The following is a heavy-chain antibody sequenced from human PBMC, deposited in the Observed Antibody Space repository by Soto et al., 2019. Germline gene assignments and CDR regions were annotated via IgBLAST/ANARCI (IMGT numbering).Heavy chain of an antibody. CDR1: GAALNSGNYY. CDR3: ARLRIATNNYKWFDP. Sequence: SETLSLTCSVSGAALNSGNYYWRWIRQVPGKGLEWIGHIYVTGAVDYNPSLRDRITISQDTSERQFSLNLRPVTAADTAVYYCARLRIATNNYKWFDPWGQGTLVTVSS. CDR2: IYVTGAV. J-gene: IGHJ5*02. V-gene: IGHV4-31*03. D-gene: IGHD2-21*01.